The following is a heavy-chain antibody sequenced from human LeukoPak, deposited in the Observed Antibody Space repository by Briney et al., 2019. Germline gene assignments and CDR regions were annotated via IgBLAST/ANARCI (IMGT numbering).Heavy chain of an antibody. CDR3: ARVEMATNFDY. V-gene: IGHV3-11*04. CDR1: GFIFSDYY. Sequence: GGSLRLSCAASGFIFSDYYMGWIRQAPGRGLEWVSYISDSGSNIYYTDSVKGRFTISRDNAKSSLYLQMNSLRAEDTAVYYCARVEMATNFDYWGQGTLVTVSS. CDR2: ISDSGSNI. J-gene: IGHJ4*02. D-gene: IGHD5-24*01.